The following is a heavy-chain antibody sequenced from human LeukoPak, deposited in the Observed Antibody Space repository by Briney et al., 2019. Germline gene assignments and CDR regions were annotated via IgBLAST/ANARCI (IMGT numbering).Heavy chain of an antibody. V-gene: IGHV3-23*01. D-gene: IGHD6-19*01. CDR1: GFTFSSYA. CDR3: AREVAGPRGYFDY. J-gene: IGHJ4*02. Sequence: GGSLRLSCAASGFTFSSYAMSGVRQAPGMGLEWVSVISASGGRTDYADSEKGRSTISRDNSKNTLYLQMNSLRDEDTAVYYCAREVAGPRGYFDYWGQGTLVTVSS. CDR2: ISASGGRT.